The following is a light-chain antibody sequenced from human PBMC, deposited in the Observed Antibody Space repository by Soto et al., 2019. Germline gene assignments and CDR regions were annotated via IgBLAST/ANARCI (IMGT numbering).Light chain of an antibody. CDR2: DAS. CDR1: QTFGSTY. Sequence: ESVLTRSQGTLSLSPGERVTLSCRASQTFGSTYLAWYQQKPGQSPRLLIYDASSRATGIPDRFSGSGSGTHFTLTISSLQSEDYATYYCQQSYSPSLTFGGGSRVESK. J-gene: IGKJ4*01. V-gene: IGKV3D-20*02. CDR3: QQSYSPSLT.